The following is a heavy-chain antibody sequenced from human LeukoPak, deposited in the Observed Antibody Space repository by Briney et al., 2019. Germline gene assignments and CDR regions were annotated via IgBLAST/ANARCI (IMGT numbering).Heavy chain of an antibody. V-gene: IGHV4-34*01. CDR1: GGSISSYY. CDR2: INHSGST. Sequence: SETLSLTCTVSGGSISSYYWSWIRQPPGKGLEWIGEINHSGSTNYNPSLKSRVTISVDTSKNQFSLKLSSVTAADTAVYYCASGSGYSSGWDDYWAREPWSPSPQ. CDR3: ASGSGYSSGWDDY. J-gene: IGHJ4*02. D-gene: IGHD6-19*01.